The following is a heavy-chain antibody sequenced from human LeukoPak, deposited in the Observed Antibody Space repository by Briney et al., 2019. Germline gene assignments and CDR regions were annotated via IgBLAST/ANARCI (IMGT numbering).Heavy chain of an antibody. D-gene: IGHD4-17*01. CDR2: IKQDGSEK. Sequence: TGGSLRLSCAASGFTFSGYWMSWVRQAPGKGLEWVANIKQDGSEKYYVDSVKGRFTISRDNAKNSLYLQMNSLRAEDTAVYYCARADYGDYAYSYWGQGTLVTVSS. CDR1: GFTFSGYW. CDR3: ARADYGDYAYSY. V-gene: IGHV3-7*01. J-gene: IGHJ4*02.